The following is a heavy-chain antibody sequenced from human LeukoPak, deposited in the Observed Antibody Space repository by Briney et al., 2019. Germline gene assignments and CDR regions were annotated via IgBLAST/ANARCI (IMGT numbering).Heavy chain of an antibody. CDR2: INDSGST. Sequence: SEALSLTCTVSGGSISSYYWSWIRQPPGKGLEWIGYINDSGSTNSNPSLKSRVTMSVDTSKNQFSLKLSSVTAADTAVYYCTRRGRNNWGEGNDYWGQGTLVTVSS. CDR1: GGSISSYY. CDR3: TRRGRNNWGEGNDY. D-gene: IGHD1-1*01. J-gene: IGHJ4*02. V-gene: IGHV4-59*08.